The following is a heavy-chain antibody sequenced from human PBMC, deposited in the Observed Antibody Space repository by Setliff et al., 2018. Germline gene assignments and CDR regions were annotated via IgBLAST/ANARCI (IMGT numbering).Heavy chain of an antibody. D-gene: IGHD2-15*01. Sequence: SETLSLTCTVSGGSISGYYWSWIRQPPGKGLEWIGNIYYTGSPSYSPSLRSRGTISVDTSKNKFSLSLSSVTAADTAVYYCARRLRESHAFHIWGQGTLVTVSS. J-gene: IGHJ3*02. V-gene: IGHV4-59*03. CDR3: ARRLRESHAFHI. CDR2: IYYTGSP. CDR1: GGSISGYY.